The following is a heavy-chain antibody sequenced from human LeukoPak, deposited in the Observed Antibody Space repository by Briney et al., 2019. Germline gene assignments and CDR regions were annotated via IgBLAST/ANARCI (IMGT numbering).Heavy chain of an antibody. V-gene: IGHV3-11*05. CDR3: ARADSSSWFDY. Sequence: GGCLRLSCAASGFSFSDYYMVWIRQAPGKGPEWVSVISSSGSSTNYADSVRGRFTVSRDNAKNSLFLQMNRLRPEDSAVYYCARADSSSWFDYWGQGALVTVSS. CDR1: GFSFSDYY. CDR2: ISSSGSST. D-gene: IGHD3-22*01. J-gene: IGHJ4*02.